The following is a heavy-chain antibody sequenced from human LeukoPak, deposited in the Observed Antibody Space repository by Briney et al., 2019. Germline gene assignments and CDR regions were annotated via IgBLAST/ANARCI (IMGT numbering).Heavy chain of an antibody. V-gene: IGHV3-48*02. CDR2: IRSSGDII. J-gene: IGHJ4*02. Sequence: GGSLRLSCVASGFTFSKFSMNWVRQAPGKGLEWASYIRSSGDIIHYADSVKGRFTISRDIAKSSLYLQMNSLRDEDTAVYYCVRDPDALDYWGKGTLVTVSS. CDR1: GFTFSKFS. D-gene: IGHD2-2*01. CDR3: VRDPDALDY.